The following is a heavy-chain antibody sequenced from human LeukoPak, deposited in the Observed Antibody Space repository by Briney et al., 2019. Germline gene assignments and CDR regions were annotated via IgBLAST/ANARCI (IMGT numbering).Heavy chain of an antibody. D-gene: IGHD3-3*01. V-gene: IGHV3-23*01. CDR1: GLTFSSHA. CDR3: SNAPYYDFWSRHPFGF. J-gene: IGHJ4*02. CDR2: ISGTGGST. Sequence: GGSLRLPCAASGLTFSSHAMSWVGHAPGKGLEWVPTISGTGGSTYYADSVKGRFTIFSDKSTNTVYLQMNSLRAEDTAVYFCSNAPYYDFWSRHPFGFWGEGTLVTVSS.